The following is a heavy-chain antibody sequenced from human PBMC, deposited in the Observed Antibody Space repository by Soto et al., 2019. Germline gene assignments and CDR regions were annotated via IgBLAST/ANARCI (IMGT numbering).Heavy chain of an antibody. CDR1: GFTLSSYS. CDR2: ISSNSTYI. D-gene: IGHD1-1*01. V-gene: IGHV3-21*02. J-gene: IGHJ1*01. CDR3: ARPSDNGEYFQH. Sequence: EVQLVESGGGLVKPGGSLRLYCAASGFTLSSYSMNWVRQAPGKGLEWVASISSNSTYISYADSVEGRFTISRDNAKNSRYLQMNSLRAEDTAVYYCARPSDNGEYFQHWGQGTLVTVSS.